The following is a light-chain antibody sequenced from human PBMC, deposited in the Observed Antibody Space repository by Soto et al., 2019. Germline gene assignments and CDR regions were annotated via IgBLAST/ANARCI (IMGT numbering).Light chain of an antibody. CDR1: SSDVGGYNY. CDR2: EVS. J-gene: IGLJ2*01. Sequence: QSVLTQPASVSGSPGQSITISCTGTSSDVGGYNYVSWYQQHPGKAPKLMIYEVSNRPSGVSNRFSGSKSGNTAFLTISGLQAEDEADYYCSSYTSSVTVVFGGGTKVTVL. V-gene: IGLV2-14*01. CDR3: SSYTSSVTVV.